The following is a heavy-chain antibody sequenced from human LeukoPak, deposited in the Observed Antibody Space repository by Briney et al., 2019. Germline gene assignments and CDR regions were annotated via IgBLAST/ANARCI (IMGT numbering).Heavy chain of an antibody. J-gene: IGHJ5*02. Sequence: SETLSLTCAAYGGSFSGYYWSWIRQPPGKGLEWIGEINHSGSTNYNPSLKSRVTISVDTSKNQFSLKLSSVTAADTAVYYCASTWRGWFDPWGQGTLVTVSS. CDR3: ASTWRGWFDP. CDR2: INHSGST. CDR1: GGSFSGYY. V-gene: IGHV4-34*01. D-gene: IGHD3-3*01.